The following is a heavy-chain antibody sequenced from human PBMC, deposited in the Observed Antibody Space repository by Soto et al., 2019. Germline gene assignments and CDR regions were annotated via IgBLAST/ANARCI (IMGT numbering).Heavy chain of an antibody. CDR2: ISSSSSYI. D-gene: IGHD2-8*01. CDR3: ARAIVLMVYAEYDAFDI. V-gene: IGHV3-21*01. Sequence: AGRSLRLSCAASGLTFSSFSMNWVRQAPGKGLEWVSSISSSSSYIYYADSVKGRFTISRDNAKNSLYLQMNSLRAEDTAVYYCARAIVLMVYAEYDAFDIWGQGTMVTVSS. J-gene: IGHJ3*02. CDR1: GLTFSSFS.